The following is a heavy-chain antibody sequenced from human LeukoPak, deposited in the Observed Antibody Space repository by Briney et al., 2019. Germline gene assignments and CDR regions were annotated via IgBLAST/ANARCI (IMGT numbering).Heavy chain of an antibody. CDR2: IIPIFGTA. D-gene: IGHD3-9*01. J-gene: IGHJ4*02. CDR1: GGTFISYA. CDR3: ARAAHFDWPTYPFDY. Sequence: ASVKVSCKASGGTFISYAISWVRQAPGQGLEWMGGIIPIFGTANYAQKFQGRVTITADESTSTAYMELSSLRSEDTAVYYCARAAHFDWPTYPFDYWGQGTLVTVSS. V-gene: IGHV1-69*13.